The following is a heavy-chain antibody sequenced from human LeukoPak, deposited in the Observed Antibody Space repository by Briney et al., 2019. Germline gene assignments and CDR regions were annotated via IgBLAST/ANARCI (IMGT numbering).Heavy chain of an antibody. D-gene: IGHD3-10*01. J-gene: IGHJ4*02. V-gene: IGHV3-30*02. CDR1: GFTFSSYG. Sequence: GGSLRLSCAASGFTFSSYGMHWVRQAPGKGLEWVAFIRYDGSNKYYADSVKGRFTISRDNAKNSLYLQMNSLRAEDTAVYYCARDSMVRGALIDYWGQGTLVTVSS. CDR2: IRYDGSNK. CDR3: ARDSMVRGALIDY.